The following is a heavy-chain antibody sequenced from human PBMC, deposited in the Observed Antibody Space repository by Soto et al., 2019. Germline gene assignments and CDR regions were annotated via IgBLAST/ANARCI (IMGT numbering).Heavy chain of an antibody. V-gene: IGHV3-48*03. CDR1: GFTFNDFE. Sequence: EVQLLESGGGLVQPGGSLRLSCGVSGFTFNDFEMNWVRQAPGKGPEWLAYIDGSGATKKYADSVRGRFTISRDNPNTSLFLQISSLSAADTAISYCARGFGGFNYWGQGTLVSVSS. J-gene: IGHJ4*02. CDR2: IDGSGATK. CDR3: ARGFGGFNY. D-gene: IGHD3-10*01.